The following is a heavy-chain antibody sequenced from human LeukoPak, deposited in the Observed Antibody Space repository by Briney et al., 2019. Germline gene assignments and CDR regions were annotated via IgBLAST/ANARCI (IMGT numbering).Heavy chain of an antibody. J-gene: IGHJ4*02. Sequence: SETLSLTCTVSGGSISSSSYYWGWIRQPPGKGLEWIGSIYYSGSTYYNPSLKSRVTISVDTSKNQFSLKLSSVTAADTAVYNCARYYYDSSGYDYWGQGTLVTVSS. D-gene: IGHD3-22*01. CDR2: IYYSGST. V-gene: IGHV4-39*01. CDR1: GGSISSSSYY. CDR3: ARYYYDSSGYDY.